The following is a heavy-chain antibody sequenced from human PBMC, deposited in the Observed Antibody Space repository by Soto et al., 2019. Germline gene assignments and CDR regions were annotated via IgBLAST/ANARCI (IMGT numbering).Heavy chain of an antibody. CDR2: ISTSGSTV. CDR3: ARGGAGPRSGRMGAFDI. Sequence: RLSCAASGFTFSDYYMSWIRQATGKGLELVSYISTSGSTVYYADSVKGRFTISRDNAKNSLYLQMNSLRAEDTAVYYCARGGAGPRSGRMGAFDIWGQGTMVTVSS. D-gene: IGHD6-19*01. V-gene: IGHV3-11*01. CDR1: GFTFSDYY. J-gene: IGHJ3*02.